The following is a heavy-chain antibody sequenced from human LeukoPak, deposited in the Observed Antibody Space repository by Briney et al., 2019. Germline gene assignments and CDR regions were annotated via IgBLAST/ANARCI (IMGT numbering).Heavy chain of an antibody. D-gene: IGHD6-13*01. CDR1: GGTFNNYA. CDR3: TSAPLAAAAPGYFDS. V-gene: IGHV1-69*01. J-gene: IGHJ4*02. Sequence: GSSVKVSCKPSGGTFNNYAVAWVSHAPGQGLEWMGQIIPIFGTTSYAPKFRGRVAITADEMTTTAYMELSSLISEDTAVYYCTSAPLAAAAPGYFDSWGQGSLVTVSS. CDR2: IIPIFGTT.